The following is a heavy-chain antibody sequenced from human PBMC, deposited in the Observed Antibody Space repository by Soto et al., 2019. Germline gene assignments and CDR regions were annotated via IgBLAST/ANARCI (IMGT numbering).Heavy chain of an antibody. CDR2: IYYSGST. Sequence: QVQLQESGPGLVKPSQTLSLTCTVSGGSISSGDYYWSWIRQPPGKGLEWIGYIYYSGSTYYNPFLKSRVTISVDASKNPFSLQRSSVIAADTAVYYCAREKVFGSPLGYWGQGTLVNVSS. V-gene: IGHV4-30-4*01. D-gene: IGHD3-16*01. J-gene: IGHJ4*02. CDR3: AREKVFGSPLGY. CDR1: GGSISSGDYY.